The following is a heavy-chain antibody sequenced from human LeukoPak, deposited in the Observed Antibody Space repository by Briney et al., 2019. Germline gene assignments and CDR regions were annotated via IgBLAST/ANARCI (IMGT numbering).Heavy chain of an antibody. CDR1: GGSISSGSYY. J-gene: IGHJ3*02. CDR3: AREAYSGSYHGAFDI. D-gene: IGHD1-26*01. V-gene: IGHV4-61*02. Sequence: SQTLSLTCTVSGGSISSGSYYWSWLRQPAGKGLEWIGRIYTSGSTNYNPSLKSRVTISVDTSKNQFSLKLSSVTAADTAVYYCAREAYSGSYHGAFDIWGQGTMVTVSS. CDR2: IYTSGST.